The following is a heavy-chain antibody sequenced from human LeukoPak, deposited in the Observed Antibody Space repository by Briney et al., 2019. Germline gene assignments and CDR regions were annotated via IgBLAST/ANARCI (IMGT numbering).Heavy chain of an antibody. J-gene: IGHJ3*02. V-gene: IGHV1-2*02. Sequence: GASVKVSCKASGYTFTGYYMHWVRQAPGQGLEWMGWINPNSGGTNYAQKFQGRVTMTRDTSISTAYMELSSLRSEDTAVYYCARGNIVVVTAMGAFDIWGQGTMVTVSS. CDR3: ARGNIVVVTAMGAFDI. CDR2: INPNSGGT. D-gene: IGHD2-21*02. CDR1: GYTFTGYY.